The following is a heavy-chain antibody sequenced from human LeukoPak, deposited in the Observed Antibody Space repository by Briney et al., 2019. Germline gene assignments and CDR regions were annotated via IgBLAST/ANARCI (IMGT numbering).Heavy chain of an antibody. CDR3: AKPKAMAAINYYFDY. J-gene: IGHJ4*02. CDR1: GFTFGAYA. Sequence: GGSLRLSCAAPGFTFGAYAMSWVRQAPGKGLEWVSGITATGDITYYVDSVEGRFTISRDNSKSALYLQMSSLRAEDTAVYYCAKPKAMAAINYYFDYWGQGSLVTVSS. V-gene: IGHV3-23*01. CDR2: ITATGDIT. D-gene: IGHD5-24*01.